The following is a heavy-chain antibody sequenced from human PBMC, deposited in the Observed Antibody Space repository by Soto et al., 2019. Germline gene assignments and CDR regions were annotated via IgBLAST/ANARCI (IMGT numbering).Heavy chain of an antibody. J-gene: IGHJ4*02. CDR3: AKERGYDFWSGPFDY. V-gene: IGHV3-9*01. Sequence: GGSLRLSCAASGFTFDEYAMHWVRQAPGKGLEWVSGISWNSGSIDYADSVKGRFTISRDNAKNSLYLQMNSLRADDTAFYYCAKERGYDFWSGPFDYWGQGTLVTVSS. D-gene: IGHD3-3*01. CDR2: ISWNSGSI. CDR1: GFTFDEYA.